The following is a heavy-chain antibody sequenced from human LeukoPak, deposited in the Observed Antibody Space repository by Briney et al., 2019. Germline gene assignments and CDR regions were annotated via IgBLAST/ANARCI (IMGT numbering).Heavy chain of an antibody. CDR1: GGTFSSYA. CDR3: ARAHPTIVVVTAMGDDVDY. V-gene: IGHV1-69*05. CDR2: IIPIFGTA. D-gene: IGHD2-21*02. J-gene: IGHJ4*02. Sequence: ASVKVSCKASGGTFSSYAISWVRQAPGQGLEWMGGIIPIFGTANYAQKFQGRVTITTDESTSTAYMELRSLRSDDTAVYYCARAHPTIVVVTAMGDDVDYWGQGTLVTVSS.